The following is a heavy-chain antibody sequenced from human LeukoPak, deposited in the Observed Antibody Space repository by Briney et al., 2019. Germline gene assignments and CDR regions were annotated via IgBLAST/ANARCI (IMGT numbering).Heavy chain of an antibody. V-gene: IGHV3-74*01. Sequence: GGSLRLSCVASGFTFSTYWMHWVRQAPGKGLVWVAGSDSDGSRASCADSVKGRFTISRDNSKNTLYLQMNSLRAEDTAVYYCAKASGSYYLAYNWGQGTLVTVSS. CDR3: AKASGSYYLAYN. CDR1: GFTFSTYW. CDR2: SDSDGSRA. J-gene: IGHJ4*02. D-gene: IGHD3-10*01.